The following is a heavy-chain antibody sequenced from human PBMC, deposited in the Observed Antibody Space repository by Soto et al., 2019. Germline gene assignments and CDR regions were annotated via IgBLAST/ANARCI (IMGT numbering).Heavy chain of an antibody. J-gene: IGHJ4*02. D-gene: IGHD6-19*01. CDR2: ISSSGSTI. CDR1: GFTFSDYY. CDR3: ARDPAVAGPSYFDY. V-gene: IGHV3-11*01. Sequence: LRLSCAASGFTFSDYYMSWIRQAPGKGLEWVSYISSSGSTIYYADSVKGRFTISRDNAKNSLYLQMNSLRAEDTAVYYCARDPAVAGPSYFDYWGQGTLVTVSS.